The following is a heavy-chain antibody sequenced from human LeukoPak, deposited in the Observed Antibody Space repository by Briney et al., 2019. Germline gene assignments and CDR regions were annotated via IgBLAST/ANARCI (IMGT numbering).Heavy chain of an antibody. J-gene: IGHJ3*02. CDR1: GASINSDNYY. CDR2: IYYSGST. CDR3: ARSITMVRGVPDAFDI. Sequence: SQTLSLTCTVSGASINSDNYYWSWLRQPPGKGLEWVGYIYYSGSTNYNPSLKSRVTISVDTSKNQFSLKLSSVTAADTAVYYCARSITMVRGVPDAFDIWGQGTMVTVSS. V-gene: IGHV4-61*01. D-gene: IGHD3-10*01.